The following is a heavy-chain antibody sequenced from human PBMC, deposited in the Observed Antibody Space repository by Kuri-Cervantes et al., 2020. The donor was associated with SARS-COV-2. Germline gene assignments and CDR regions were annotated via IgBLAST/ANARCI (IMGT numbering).Heavy chain of an antibody. CDR2: INPNSGGT. CDR3: VRDLAGAAPTGHYFDY. V-gene: IGHV1-2*02. Sequence: ASVKVSCKASGYTFTGYYMHWVRQAPGQGLEWMGWINPNSGGTNYAQKFQGRVTMTRDTSISTAYMELSRLRSDDTAVYYCVRDLAGAAPTGHYFDYWGQGTLVTVSS. CDR1: GYTFTGYY. J-gene: IGHJ4*02. D-gene: IGHD6-19*01.